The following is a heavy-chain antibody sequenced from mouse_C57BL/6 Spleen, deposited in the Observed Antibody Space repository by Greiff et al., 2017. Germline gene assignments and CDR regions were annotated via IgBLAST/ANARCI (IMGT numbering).Heavy chain of an antibody. V-gene: IGHV1-22*01. D-gene: IGHD2-2*01. Sequence: EVQLQQSGPELVKPAPSVQMSCKASGYTFTDYNMHWVKQSHGKSLEWIGYINPNNGGTSYNQKFKGKATLTVNKSSSTAYMELRSLTSEDSAVYYCARGGGYDAWFAYWGQGTLVTVSA. CDR3: ARGGGYDAWFAY. CDR2: INPNNGGT. CDR1: GYTFTDYN. J-gene: IGHJ3*01.